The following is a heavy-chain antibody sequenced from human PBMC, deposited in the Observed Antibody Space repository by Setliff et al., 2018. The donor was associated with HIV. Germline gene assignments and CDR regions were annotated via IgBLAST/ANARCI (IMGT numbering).Heavy chain of an antibody. J-gene: IGHJ5*02. D-gene: IGHD4-4*01. CDR2: IYYSGST. CDR1: GGSFSSSSYY. V-gene: IGHV4-39*01. CDR3: ARSKYSWFDP. Sequence: SETLSLTCTVSGGSFSSSSYYWGWIRQPPGKGLEWIGNIYYSGSTYYNLSLKSRVTISVDTSKNEFSLKLSSVTAADTSVYYCARSKYSWFDPWGQGTLVTVSS.